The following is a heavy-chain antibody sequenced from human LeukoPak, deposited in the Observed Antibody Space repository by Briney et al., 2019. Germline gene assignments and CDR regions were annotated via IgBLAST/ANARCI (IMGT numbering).Heavy chain of an antibody. Sequence: ASVKVSCKASGYTFTSYYMHWVRQAPGQGLEWMGIINPSGGSTNYAQKFQGRVTITADESTSTAYMELSSLRSEDTAVYYCARDWGSGTKYNWFDPWGQGTLVTVSS. J-gene: IGHJ5*01. V-gene: IGHV1-46*01. CDR3: ARDWGSGTKYNWFDP. D-gene: IGHD3-16*01. CDR1: GYTFTSYY. CDR2: INPSGGST.